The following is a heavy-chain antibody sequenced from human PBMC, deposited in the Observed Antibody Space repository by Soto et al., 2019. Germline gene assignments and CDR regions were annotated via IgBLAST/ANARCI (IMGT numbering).Heavy chain of an antibody. CDR3: AREYCGSPGCPGGLFLDL. D-gene: IGHD2-2*01. V-gene: IGHV3-13*01. CDR2: IGVSGDT. CDR1: GFTFSTYD. J-gene: IGHJ2*01. Sequence: EVQLVESRGDLVQPGGSLRLTCAAAGFTFSTYDFHWVRQTTEKGLEWVSAIGVSGDTYYSASVKGRFTISRENAKNSLFLQMNSLGAGDTAVFYCAREYCGSPGCPGGLFLDLWGRGTLVTVSS.